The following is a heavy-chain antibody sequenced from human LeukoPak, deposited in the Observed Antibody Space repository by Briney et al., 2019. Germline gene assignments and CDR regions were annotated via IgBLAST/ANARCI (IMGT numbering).Heavy chain of an antibody. J-gene: IGHJ4*02. CDR2: ISGTGDTT. D-gene: IGHD5-24*01. CDR3: AKSRDGYSRDGFDY. CDR1: GFTFTTYA. V-gene: IGHV3-23*01. Sequence: GGSLRLSCSASGFTFTTYAMTWVRQPPGKGLEWVSGISGTGDTTSYADSVKGRFTISRDNSKNTLYLQMNSLRAEDTAVYYCAKSRDGYSRDGFDYWGQGTLVTVSS.